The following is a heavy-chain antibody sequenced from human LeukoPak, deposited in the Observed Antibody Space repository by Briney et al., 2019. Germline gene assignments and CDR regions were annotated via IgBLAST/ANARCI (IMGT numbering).Heavy chain of an antibody. V-gene: IGHV3-74*01. Sequence: GGSLRLSCAASGFTFSGYWMHWVRQAPGKGLVWVSRINSDGSSTSYADSVKGRFTISRDNAKNTLYLQMNSLRAEDTAVYYCARVSYSSGWYGDYWGQGTLVTVSS. CDR3: ARVSYSSGWYGDY. D-gene: IGHD6-19*01. J-gene: IGHJ4*02. CDR1: GFTFSGYW. CDR2: INSDGSST.